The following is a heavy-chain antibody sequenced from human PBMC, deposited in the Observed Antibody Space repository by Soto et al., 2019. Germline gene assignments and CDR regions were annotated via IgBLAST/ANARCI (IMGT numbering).Heavy chain of an antibody. J-gene: IGHJ3*01. CDR3: ARPESYSGAFEV. V-gene: IGHV3-23*01. CDR1: GFTFSSYA. Sequence: GGSLRLSCAASGFTFSSYAMSLVRQAPGKGLEWVSSISGSGGGTYYADSVKGRFTISRDKSKNTLYLQMNSLSAEDTAVYYCARPESYSGAFEVCGQGTMVTVSS. D-gene: IGHD2-15*01. CDR2: ISGSGGGT.